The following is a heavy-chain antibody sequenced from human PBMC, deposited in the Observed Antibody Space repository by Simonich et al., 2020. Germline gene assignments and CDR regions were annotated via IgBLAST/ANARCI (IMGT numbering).Heavy chain of an antibody. V-gene: IGHV3-74*01. D-gene: IGHD4-4*01. Sequence: EVQLVESGGGLVQPGGSLRLSCAASGFTFSRYWMHWVRQAPGKGRWWVSRINSDGGRTSYAEPVKGRFTISRDNAKNTLYLQMNSLRAEDTAVYYCARDYSNYDAFDIWGQGTMVTVSS. CDR1: GFTFSRYW. J-gene: IGHJ3*02. CDR2: INSDGGRT. CDR3: ARDYSNYDAFDI.